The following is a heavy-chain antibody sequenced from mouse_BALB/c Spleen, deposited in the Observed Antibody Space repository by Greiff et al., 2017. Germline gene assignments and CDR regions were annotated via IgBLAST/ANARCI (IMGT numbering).Heavy chain of an antibody. V-gene: IGHV2-2*02. CDR2: IWSGGST. Sequence: VMLVESGPGLVQPSQSLSITCTVSGFSLTSYGVHWVRQSPGKGLEWLGVIWSGGSTDYNAAFISRLSISKDNSKSQVFFKMNSLQANDTAIYYCARKAIYEGFAYWGQGTLVTVSA. CDR1: GFSLTSYG. J-gene: IGHJ3*01. CDR3: ARKAIYEGFAY. D-gene: IGHD2-3*01.